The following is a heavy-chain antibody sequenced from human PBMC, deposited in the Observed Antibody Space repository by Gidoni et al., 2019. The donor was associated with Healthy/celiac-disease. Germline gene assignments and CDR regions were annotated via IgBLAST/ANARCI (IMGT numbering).Heavy chain of an antibody. J-gene: IGHJ4*02. Sequence: QVQLVASGGGLVQPGRSLRLSCAASGSTFSSYGMHWVRQAPGKGLEWVAVIWYDGSNKYYADSVKGRFTISRDNSKNTLYLQMNSLRAEDTAVYYCARDYGTRGYYYSYWGQGTLVTVSS. CDR2: IWYDGSNK. CDR3: ARDYGTRGYYYSY. CDR1: GSTFSSYG. V-gene: IGHV3-33*01. D-gene: IGHD3-22*01.